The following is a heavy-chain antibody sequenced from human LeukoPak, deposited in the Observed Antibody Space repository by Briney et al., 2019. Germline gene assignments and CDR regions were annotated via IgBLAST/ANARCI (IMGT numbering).Heavy chain of an antibody. Sequence: SVKVSCKASGYTFTSYYMHWVRQAPGQGLEWMGGIIPIFGTANYAQKFQGRVTITADESTSTAYMELSSLRSEDTAVYYCARAIQLWSPFDYWGQGTLVTVSS. D-gene: IGHD5-18*01. CDR1: GYTFTSYY. CDR3: ARAIQLWSPFDY. V-gene: IGHV1-69*13. CDR2: IIPIFGTA. J-gene: IGHJ4*02.